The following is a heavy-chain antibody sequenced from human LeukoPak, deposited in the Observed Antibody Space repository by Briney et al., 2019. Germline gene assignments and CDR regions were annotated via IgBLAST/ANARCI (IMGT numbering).Heavy chain of an antibody. D-gene: IGHD6-19*01. J-gene: IGHJ4*02. V-gene: IGHV1-3*01. Sequence: ASVKVSCKASGGTFSSYAISWVRQAPGQRLEWMGWINAGNGNTKYSQKFQGRVTITRDTSASTAYMELSSLRSEDTAVYYCAREYSSGWLPGPVGYWGQGTLVTVSS. CDR1: GGTFSSYA. CDR2: INAGNGNT. CDR3: AREYSSGWLPGPVGY.